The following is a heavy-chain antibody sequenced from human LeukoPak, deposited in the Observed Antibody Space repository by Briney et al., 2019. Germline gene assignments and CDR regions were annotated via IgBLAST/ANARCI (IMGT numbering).Heavy chain of an antibody. V-gene: IGHV1-24*01. CDR1: GYTLTELS. J-gene: IGHJ4*02. CDR3: ATSRQQLVTFDY. D-gene: IGHD6-13*01. CDR2: FDPEDGET. Sequence: ASVKVSCKVSGYTLTELSMHWVRQAPGKGLEWMGGFDPEDGETIYAQKFQGRVTVTEDTSTDTAYMELSSLRSEDTAVYYCATSRQQLVTFDYWGQGTLVTVSS.